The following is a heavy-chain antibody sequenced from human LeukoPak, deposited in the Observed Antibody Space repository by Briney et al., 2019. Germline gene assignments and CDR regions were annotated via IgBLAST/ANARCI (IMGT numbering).Heavy chain of an antibody. V-gene: IGHV3-43*01. CDR2: ISWDGGIT. D-gene: IGHD5-12*01. CDR1: GFTFHHYS. CDR3: AKDSNTGGYSFGS. Sequence: PGGSLRLSCAASGFTFHHYSMYWVRQPPGKGLEWVSLISWDGGITNYADSVRGRFTISRDNSKNSLSLEMNSLRTEDTALYYCAKDSNTGGYSFGSWGQGTLVTVTS. J-gene: IGHJ4*02.